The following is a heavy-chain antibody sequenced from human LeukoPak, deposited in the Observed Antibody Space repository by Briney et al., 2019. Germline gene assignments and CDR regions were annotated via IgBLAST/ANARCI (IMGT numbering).Heavy chain of an antibody. CDR1: GGSISSYY. CDR3: AMGVEMATRTDY. J-gene: IGHJ4*02. D-gene: IGHD5-24*01. V-gene: IGHV4-4*07. CDR2: IYTSGTT. Sequence: SETLSLTCTVSGGSISSYYWSWIRQPAGKGLEWIGRIYTSGTTHYNPSLKSRVTMSVDTSKNQFSLKLSSVTAADTAVYYCAMGVEMATRTDYWGQGTLVTVSS.